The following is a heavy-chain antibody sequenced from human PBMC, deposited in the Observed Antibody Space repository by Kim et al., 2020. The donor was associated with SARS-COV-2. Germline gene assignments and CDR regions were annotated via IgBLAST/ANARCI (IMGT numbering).Heavy chain of an antibody. CDR3: ASYGSGSYKSYYYGMDV. J-gene: IGHJ6*02. CDR1: GFTFSSYE. D-gene: IGHD3-10*01. V-gene: IGHV3-48*03. Sequence: GGSLRLSCAASGFTFSSYEMNWVRQAPGKGLEWVSYISSSGSTIYYADSVKGRFTISRDNAKNSLYLQMNSLRAEDTAVYYCASYGSGSYKSYYYGMDVWGQGTTVTVSS. CDR2: ISSSGSTI.